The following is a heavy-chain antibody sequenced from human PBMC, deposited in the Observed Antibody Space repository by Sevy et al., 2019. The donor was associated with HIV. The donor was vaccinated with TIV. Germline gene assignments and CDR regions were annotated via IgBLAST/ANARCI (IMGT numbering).Heavy chain of an antibody. D-gene: IGHD4-17*01. Sequence: GGSLRLSCATSEFTFSSYSMYWVRQAPGNGLEWVSSISGGGTYIYYADSVKGRFTISRDNAKNSLSLQMNSLRAEDTAVYYCARGTHDYGDYVRDAFDIWGQGTMVTASS. CDR2: ISGGGTYI. CDR3: ARGTHDYGDYVRDAFDI. CDR1: EFTFSSYS. V-gene: IGHV3-21*01. J-gene: IGHJ3*02.